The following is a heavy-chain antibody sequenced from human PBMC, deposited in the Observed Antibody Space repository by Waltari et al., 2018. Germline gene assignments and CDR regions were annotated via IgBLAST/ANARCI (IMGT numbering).Heavy chain of an antibody. Sequence: LQLQVSGPQLVKPSETPSLTCTVSGGSIRSSSYYWGWIRQPPGKGLEWIGSICYSGSIYYNPSLKSRVTISVDTSKNQFSLKLSSVTAADTAVYYCARTGGCSGGSCYFDYWGQGTLVTVSS. CDR3: ARTGGCSGGSCYFDY. V-gene: IGHV4-39*01. D-gene: IGHD2-15*01. J-gene: IGHJ4*02. CDR2: ICYSGSI. CDR1: GGSIRSSSYY.